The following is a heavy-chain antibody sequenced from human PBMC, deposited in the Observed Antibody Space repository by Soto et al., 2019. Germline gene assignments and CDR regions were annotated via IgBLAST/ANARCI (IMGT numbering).Heavy chain of an antibody. CDR3: ITDPYYDFWSGYHFDY. V-gene: IGHV3-15*01. CDR2: IRNKTDGGTT. CDR1: GFSFSKAW. J-gene: IGHJ4*02. D-gene: IGHD3-3*01. Sequence: GGSLSLSCTASGFSFSKAWMSWVRLTPGKGVEWVGRIRNKTDGGTTDYPAPVRGRFTVSRDDSRSTLYLQMNRLNTEDTAVYYCITDPYYDFWSGYHFDYWGQGTQVTVSS.